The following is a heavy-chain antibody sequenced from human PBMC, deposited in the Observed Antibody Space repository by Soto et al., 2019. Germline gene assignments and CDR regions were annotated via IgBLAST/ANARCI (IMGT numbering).Heavy chain of an antibody. CDR1: GYTFTSYG. J-gene: IGHJ6*03. CDR3: ARIEYYDILTGYWYGGGGGGPYYYMDV. D-gene: IGHD3-9*01. CDR2: ISAYNGNT. V-gene: IGHV1-18*01. Sequence: ASVKVSCKASGYTFTSYGISWVRQAPGQGLEWMGWISAYNGNTNYAQKLQGRVTMTTDTSTSTAYMELRSLRSDDTAVYYCARIEYYDILTGYWYGGGGGGPYYYMDVWGKGTTVTVSS.